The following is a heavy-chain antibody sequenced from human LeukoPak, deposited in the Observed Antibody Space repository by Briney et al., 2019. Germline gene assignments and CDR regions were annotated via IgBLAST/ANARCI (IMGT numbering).Heavy chain of an antibody. CDR2: IYTSGRT. Sequence: SETLSLTCTVSGGSISSGSDYWSWIRQPAGKGLEWIGRIYTSGRTNYNPSLKSRVTISVDTSKNQFSLKLSSVTAADTAVYFCARTHYDRLSSYYSGGGPFDYWGQGTQVTVSS. CDR1: GGSISSGSDY. V-gene: IGHV4-61*02. J-gene: IGHJ4*02. D-gene: IGHD3-9*01. CDR3: ARTHYDRLSSYYSGGGPFDY.